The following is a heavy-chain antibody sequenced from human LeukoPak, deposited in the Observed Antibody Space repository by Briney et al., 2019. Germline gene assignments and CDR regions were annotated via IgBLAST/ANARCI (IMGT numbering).Heavy chain of an antibody. V-gene: IGHV3-7*01. CDR3: ARGGSGYSYGKIDS. D-gene: IGHD5-18*01. Sequence: GGSLRLSCAASGFTFSNYWINWVRQAPGKRLEWVANTKQDGSETYCVDSVKGRFTISRDNAKNSLYLQMNSLRDEDTAVYYCARGGSGYSYGKIDSWGQGILVTVSS. J-gene: IGHJ4*02. CDR2: TKQDGSET. CDR1: GFTFSNYW.